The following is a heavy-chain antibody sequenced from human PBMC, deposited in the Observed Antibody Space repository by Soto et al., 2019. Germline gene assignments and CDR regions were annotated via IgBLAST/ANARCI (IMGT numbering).Heavy chain of an antibody. CDR1: GFTFSSYA. J-gene: IGHJ3*02. CDR3: AKGPPSRSSTSFDAFDI. CDR2: ISGSGGST. Sequence: GSLRLSCAASGFTFSSYAMSWVRQAPGKGLEWVSAISGSGGSTYYADSVKGRFTISRDNSKNTLYLQMNSLRAEDTAVYYCAKGPPSRSSTSFDAFDIWGQGTMVTVSS. V-gene: IGHV3-23*01. D-gene: IGHD2-2*01.